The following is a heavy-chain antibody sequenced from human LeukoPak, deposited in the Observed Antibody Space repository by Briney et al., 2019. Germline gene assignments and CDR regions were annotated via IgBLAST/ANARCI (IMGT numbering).Heavy chain of an antibody. J-gene: IGHJ3*02. D-gene: IGHD4-23*01. CDR3: ARLEVTTLGAKNAFDI. V-gene: IGHV4-34*01. Sequence: NPSETLSLTCAVYGGSFSGYYWSWIRQPPGKGLEWIGEINHSGSTNYNPSLKSRVTISIDTSKNQFSLKLNSVTAADTAMYYCARLEVTTLGAKNAFDIWGQGTMVTVSS. CDR2: INHSGST. CDR1: GGSFSGYY.